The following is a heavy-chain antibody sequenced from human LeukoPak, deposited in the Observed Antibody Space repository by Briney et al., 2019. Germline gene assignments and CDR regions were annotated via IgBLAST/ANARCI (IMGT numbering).Heavy chain of an antibody. CDR1: GGSFSGYY. CDR3: ARITGLDVYGDNEFDY. CDR2: INHSGST. J-gene: IGHJ4*02. V-gene: IGHV4-34*01. Sequence: SETLSLTCALSGGSFSGYYWSGIRQPPRKGLEWIGEINHSGSTNYNPSLKSRVTISVDTSKNHISPKLSSVTAADTAVDYCARITGLDVYGDNEFDYWGQGTLLTVSS. D-gene: IGHD4-17*01.